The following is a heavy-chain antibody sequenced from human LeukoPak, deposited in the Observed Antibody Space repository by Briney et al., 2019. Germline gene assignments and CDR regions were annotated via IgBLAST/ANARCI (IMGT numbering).Heavy chain of an antibody. CDR1: GFTFSSYA. CDR2: ISGSGGST. CDR3: AKEGTAHSKCYYYGMDV. V-gene: IGHV3-23*01. Sequence: GGSLRLSCAASGFTFSSYAMSWVRQAPGKGLEWVSAISGSGGSTYYADSGKGRFTISRDNSENTLYLQMNSLRAEDTAVYYCAKEGTAHSKCYYYGMDVWGQGTTVTVSS. J-gene: IGHJ6*02. D-gene: IGHD1-1*01.